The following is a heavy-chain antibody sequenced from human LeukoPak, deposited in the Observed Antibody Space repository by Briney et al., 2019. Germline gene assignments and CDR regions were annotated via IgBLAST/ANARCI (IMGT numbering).Heavy chain of an antibody. D-gene: IGHD3-10*01. J-gene: IGHJ6*03. CDR1: GHTFTSYG. Sequence: ASVKVSCKASGHTFTSYGISWVRQAPGQGLEWMGWISAYNGNTNYAQKLQGRVTMTTDTSTSTAYMELSSLRSEDTAVYYCASPDPSWFGDIGYYYYMDVWGKGTTVTVSS. V-gene: IGHV1-18*01. CDR2: ISAYNGNT. CDR3: ASPDPSWFGDIGYYYYMDV.